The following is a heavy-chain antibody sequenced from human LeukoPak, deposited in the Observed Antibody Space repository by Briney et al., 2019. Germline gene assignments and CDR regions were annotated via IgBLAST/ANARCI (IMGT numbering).Heavy chain of an antibody. J-gene: IGHJ4*02. CDR3: ANDSAYCSSTSCYRGEFDY. V-gene: IGHV3-30*02. D-gene: IGHD2-2*02. Sequence: PGGSLRLSCAASGFTFSSYGMHWVRQAPGKGLEWVAFIRYDGSNKYYADSVKGRFTISRDNSKNTLYLQMNSLRAEDTAVYYCANDSAYCSSTSCYRGEFDYWGQGTLVTVSS. CDR2: IRYDGSNK. CDR1: GFTFSSYG.